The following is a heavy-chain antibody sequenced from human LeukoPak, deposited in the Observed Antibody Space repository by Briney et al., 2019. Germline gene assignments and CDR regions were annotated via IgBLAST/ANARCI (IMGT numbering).Heavy chain of an antibody. J-gene: IGHJ4*02. Sequence: SVKVSCKASGGTFSSYAISWVRQAPGQGLEWMGRIIPILGIANYAQKFQGRVTITTDKSTSTAYMELSSLRSEDTAVYYCARAECYGSGSYYNDYWGQGTLVTVSS. CDR2: IIPILGIA. CDR1: GGTFSSYA. V-gene: IGHV1-69*04. CDR3: ARAECYGSGSYYNDY. D-gene: IGHD3-10*01.